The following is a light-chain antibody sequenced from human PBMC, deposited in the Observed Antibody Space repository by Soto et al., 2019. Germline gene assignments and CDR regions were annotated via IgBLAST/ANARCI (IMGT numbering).Light chain of an antibody. CDR3: AAWDDSLNGPV. CDR2: SNN. J-gene: IGLJ3*02. CDR1: SSNIGSNT. Sequence: QSALTQPPSASGTPGQRVTISCSGSSSNIGSNTVNWYQQLPGTAHKLLIYSNNQRPSGVPDRFSGSKSGTSASLAISGLQSEDEADYYCAAWDDSLNGPVFGGGTKLTVL. V-gene: IGLV1-44*01.